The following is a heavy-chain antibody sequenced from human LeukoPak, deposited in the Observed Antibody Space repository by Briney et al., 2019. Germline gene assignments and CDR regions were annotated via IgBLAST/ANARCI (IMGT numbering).Heavy chain of an antibody. CDR1: GFTFSSYA. V-gene: IGHV3-23*01. Sequence: GSSLRLSCAASGFTFSSYAMSWVRQAPGKGLEWVSAISGSGGSTYYADSVKGRFTISRDNSKNTLYLQMNSLRAEDTAVYYCAKPLLTPLAAAGTSAFDYWGQGTLVTVSS. CDR3: AKPLLTPLAAAGTSAFDY. D-gene: IGHD6-13*01. CDR2: ISGSGGST. J-gene: IGHJ4*02.